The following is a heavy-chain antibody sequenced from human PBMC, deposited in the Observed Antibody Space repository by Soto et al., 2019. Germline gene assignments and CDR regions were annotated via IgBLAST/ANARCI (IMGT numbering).Heavy chain of an antibody. CDR1: GFTFSSYG. J-gene: IGHJ4*02. V-gene: IGHV3-33*01. D-gene: IGHD3-3*01. CDR3: AREILEWTHPVGYRRVIDY. Sequence: QVQLVESGGGVVQPGRSLRLSCAASGFTFSSYGMHWVRQAPGKGLEWVAVIWYDGSNKYYADSVKGRFTISRDNSKNPVYLQMNSLRAEDTAVYYCAREILEWTHPVGYRRVIDYWGQGTLVTVSS. CDR2: IWYDGSNK.